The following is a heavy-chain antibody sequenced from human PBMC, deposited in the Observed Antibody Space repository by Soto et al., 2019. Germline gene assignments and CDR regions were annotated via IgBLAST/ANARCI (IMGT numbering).Heavy chain of an antibody. CDR1: SGSFSSSYW. CDR3: ASNLVTAGVGWFDP. D-gene: IGHD2-21*02. J-gene: IGHJ5*02. Sequence: QVRLQESGPGLVRPSGTLSLTCAVSSGSFSSSYWWSWVRQPPGKGLEWIGEIYHSGRTNYNPSLRGRVTXXVXKYXKQFSLKLSSVTAADTAVYYCASNLVTAGVGWFDPWGQGTLVTVSS. CDR2: IYHSGRT. V-gene: IGHV4-4*02.